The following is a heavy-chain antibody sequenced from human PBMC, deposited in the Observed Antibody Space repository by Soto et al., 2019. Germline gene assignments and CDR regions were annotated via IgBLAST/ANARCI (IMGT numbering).Heavy chain of an antibody. D-gene: IGHD2-2*01. V-gene: IGHV3-53*01. CDR3: AKAVGYCSSTSCRDYYFYYGMDV. CDR2: IYSGGST. Sequence: GGSLRLSCAASGFTVSSNYMSWVRQAPGKGLEWVSVIYSGGSTYYADSVKGRFTISRDNSKNTLYLQMNSLRAEDTAVYYCAKAVGYCSSTSCRDYYFYYGMDVWGQGTTVTVSS. J-gene: IGHJ6*02. CDR1: GFTVSSNY.